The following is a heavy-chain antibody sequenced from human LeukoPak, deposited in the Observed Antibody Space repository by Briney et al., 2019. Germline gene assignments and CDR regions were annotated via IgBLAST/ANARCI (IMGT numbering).Heavy chain of an antibody. V-gene: IGHV1-2*06. D-gene: IGHD3-22*01. J-gene: IGHJ4*02. CDR3: ARAGALVDSSGYYYDDYLYYFDY. Sequence: GASVKVSCKASGYTFTGYYMHWVRQAPGQGLEWMGRINPNSGGTNYAQKFQGRVTMTRDTSISTAYMELSRLRSDDTAVYYCARAGALVDSSGYYYDDYLYYFDYWGQGTLVTVSS. CDR1: GYTFTGYY. CDR2: INPNSGGT.